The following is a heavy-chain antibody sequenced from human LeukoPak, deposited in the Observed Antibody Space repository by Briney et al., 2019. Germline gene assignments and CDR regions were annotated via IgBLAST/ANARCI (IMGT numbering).Heavy chain of an antibody. CDR1: GGSISSGDYY. D-gene: IGHD6-19*01. J-gene: IGHJ3*02. Sequence: SQTLSLTCIVSGGSISSGDYYWRWIRQPPGKGLEWIGYIYYSGSTYYNSSLKSRVTISVDTSKNQFSLKLSSVTAADTAVYYCAREGVYSSGWYGEAFDIWGQGTMVTVSS. CDR3: AREGVYSSGWYGEAFDI. V-gene: IGHV4-30-4*08. CDR2: IYYSGST.